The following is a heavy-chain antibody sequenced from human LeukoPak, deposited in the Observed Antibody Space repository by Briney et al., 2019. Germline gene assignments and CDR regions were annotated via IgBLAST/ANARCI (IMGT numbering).Heavy chain of an antibody. J-gene: IGHJ5*02. CDR2: IISSSSYI. Sequence: PGGSLRLSCAASGFTFSSYSMNWVRQAPGKGLEWVSSIISSSSYIYYADSVKGRFTISRDNAKNSLYLQMNSLRAEDTAVYYCAGSYGDYSRYWFDPWGQGTLVTVSS. CDR1: GFTFSSYS. D-gene: IGHD4-17*01. CDR3: AGSYGDYSRYWFDP. V-gene: IGHV3-21*01.